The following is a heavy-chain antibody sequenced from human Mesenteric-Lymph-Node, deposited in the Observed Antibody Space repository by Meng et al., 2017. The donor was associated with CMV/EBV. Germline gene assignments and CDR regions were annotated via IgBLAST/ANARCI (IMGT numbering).Heavy chain of an antibody. CDR1: GYTFTNYY. V-gene: IGHV1-2*02. CDR2: INSNSGGT. J-gene: IGHJ6*02. D-gene: IGHD4-11*01. Sequence: ASVKVSCKASGYTFTNYYIQWVRQAPGQGLEWMGWINSNSGGTKYAQKFQGRVTMTRDTSISTAYMELSRLRSDDTAVYYCARYSNYPYYFYEMDVWGRGTTVTVSS. CDR3: ARYSNYPYYFYEMDV.